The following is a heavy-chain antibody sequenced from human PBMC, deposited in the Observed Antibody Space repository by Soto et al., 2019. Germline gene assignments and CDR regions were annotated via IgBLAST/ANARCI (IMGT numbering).Heavy chain of an antibody. J-gene: IGHJ4*02. Sequence: GGSLRLSCAASGFTFTNYAMTWARQAPGKGLEWVSSLLRSGSTTYYADSVKGRFTITSDISANSLYLQMDSLRAEDTAVYYCAKDAVSGDGIWLLDSWGQGTVVTVSS. CDR2: LLRSGSTT. D-gene: IGHD4-17*01. CDR3: AKDAVSGDGIWLLDS. V-gene: IGHV3-23*01. CDR1: GFTFTNYA.